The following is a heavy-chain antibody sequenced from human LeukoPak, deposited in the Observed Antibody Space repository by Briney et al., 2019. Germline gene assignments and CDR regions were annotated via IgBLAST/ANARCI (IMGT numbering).Heavy chain of an antibody. V-gene: IGHV3-23*01. CDR1: GFTFSSYA. CDR2: ISGSGDST. CDR3: ARSLTTLTYEGY. D-gene: IGHD1-1*01. Sequence: GGSLRLSCAASGFTFSSYAMSWVRQAPGKGLEWVSAISGSGDSTYYGDSVKGRFTISRDNSKNTLYLQMNSLRAEDTAIYYCARSLTTLTYEGYWGQGTLVTVSS. J-gene: IGHJ4*02.